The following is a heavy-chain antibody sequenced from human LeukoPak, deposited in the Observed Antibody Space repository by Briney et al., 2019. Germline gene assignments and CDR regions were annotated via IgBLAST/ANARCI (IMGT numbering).Heavy chain of an antibody. V-gene: IGHV1-24*01. CDR3: ATRLDYVAPFDP. D-gene: IGHD3-16*01. CDR2: FDLEDGET. CDR1: GYTLTELS. Sequence: ASVKVSCKVSGYTLTELSMHWVRQAPGKGLEWMGGFDLEDGETIHAQKFQGRVTMTEDTSTDTAYMELSSLRSEDTAVYYCATRLDYVAPFDPWGQGTLVTVSS. J-gene: IGHJ5*02.